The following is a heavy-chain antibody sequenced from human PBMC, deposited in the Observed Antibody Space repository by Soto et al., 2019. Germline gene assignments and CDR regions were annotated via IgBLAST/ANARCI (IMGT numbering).Heavy chain of an antibody. J-gene: IGHJ3*01. D-gene: IGHD2-21*02. Sequence: SVKVSCKASGGTFNNYAINWVRQAPGQGLEWMGGFSPFFGTATYAQKFQGRVTITADKSTSTAYMELSGLRSEDTALYYCARRGNCGGYCFAFDLWGQGTMVTV. CDR3: ARRGNCGGYCFAFDL. CDR2: FSPFFGTA. V-gene: IGHV1-69*06. CDR1: GGTFNNYA.